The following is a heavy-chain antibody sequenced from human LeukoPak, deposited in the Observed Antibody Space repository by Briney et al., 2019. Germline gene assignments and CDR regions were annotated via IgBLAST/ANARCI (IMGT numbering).Heavy chain of an antibody. CDR2: IYSGGST. J-gene: IGHJ4*02. D-gene: IGHD6-19*01. CDR3: ARVYSSGWYGAFDY. V-gene: IGHV3-66*01. CDR1: GFTISSNY. Sequence: GGSLRLSCAASGFTISSNYMSWVRQAPGKGLEWVSVIYSGGSTYYADSVKGRFTISRDNSKNTLYLQMNSLRAEDTAVYYCARVYSSGWYGAFDYWGQGTLVTVFS.